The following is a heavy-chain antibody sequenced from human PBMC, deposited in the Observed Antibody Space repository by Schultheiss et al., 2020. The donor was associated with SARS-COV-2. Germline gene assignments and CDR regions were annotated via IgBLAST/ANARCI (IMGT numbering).Heavy chain of an antibody. CDR1: GGSFSGYY. Sequence: SETLSLTCAVYGGSFSGYYWSWIRQPPGKGLEWLGRLYTSGSTNYNPSLKSRVTMSVDTSKNQFSLKLSSVTAADTAVYYCARDRREDPLRGVVAVAGDFYYYGMDVWGQGTTVTVSS. CDR2: LYTSGST. D-gene: IGHD6-19*01. V-gene: IGHV4-4*07. J-gene: IGHJ6*02. CDR3: ARDRREDPLRGVVAVAGDFYYYGMDV.